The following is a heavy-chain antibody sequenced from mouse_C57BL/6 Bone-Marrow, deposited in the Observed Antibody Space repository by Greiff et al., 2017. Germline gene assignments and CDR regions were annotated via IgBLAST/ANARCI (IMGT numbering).Heavy chain of an antibody. Sequence: QVQLQQPGAELVKPGASVKMSCKASGYTFTSYWITWVKQRPGQGLEWIGDIYPGSGSTNYNEKFKSKATLTVDTSSSTAYMQLSSLTSEDSAVYYCARGHYGSSSLAYWGQGTLVTVSA. D-gene: IGHD1-1*01. CDR1: GYTFTSYW. CDR2: IYPGSGST. V-gene: IGHV1-55*01. J-gene: IGHJ3*01. CDR3: ARGHYGSSSLAY.